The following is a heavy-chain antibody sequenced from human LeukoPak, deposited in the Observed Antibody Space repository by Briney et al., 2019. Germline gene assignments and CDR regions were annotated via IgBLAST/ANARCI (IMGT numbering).Heavy chain of an antibody. CDR2: ISAYNGNT. CDR1: GYTFTSYG. D-gene: IGHD6-6*01. CDR3: AREDYSSSPGQIDY. V-gene: IGHV1-18*01. J-gene: IGHJ4*02. Sequence: ASVKVSCKASGYTFTSYGISWVRQAPGHGLEWMGWISAYNGNTNYAQKLQGIVTMTTDTSTSTAYMELRSLRSDDTAVYYCAREDYSSSPGQIDYWGQGTLVTVSS.